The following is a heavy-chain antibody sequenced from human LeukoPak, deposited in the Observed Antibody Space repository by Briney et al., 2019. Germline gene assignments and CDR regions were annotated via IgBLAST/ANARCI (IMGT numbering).Heavy chain of an antibody. J-gene: IGHJ4*02. CDR1: GGSISSSTYY. CDR3: ARGYGSGSYYGY. Sequence: PSETLSLTCTVSGGSISSSTYYWSWIRQPAGKGLEWIGRIHTSGSTTYNPSLKSRVTMSVGTSKNQFSLKLTSVTAADTAVYYCARGYGSGSYYGYWGQGTLVTVSS. V-gene: IGHV4-61*02. CDR2: IHTSGST. D-gene: IGHD3-10*01.